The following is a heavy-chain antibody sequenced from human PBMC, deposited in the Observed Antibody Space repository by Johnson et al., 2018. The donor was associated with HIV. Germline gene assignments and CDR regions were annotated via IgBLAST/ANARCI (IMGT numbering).Heavy chain of an antibody. CDR3: ARMPDYSDSSRYSY. Sequence: EVQLVETGGGLVKPGGSLRLSCAASGFIFSSYTMNWVRQAPGKGLEWVSSISGSTTYIYYADSVKGRFTISRDNAKNSLYLQMNSLRGEDTAVYYCARMPDYSDSSRYSYWGQGTLVTVSS. CDR2: ISGSTTYI. J-gene: IGHJ4*02. D-gene: IGHD3-22*01. V-gene: IGHV3-21*01. CDR1: GFIFSSYT.